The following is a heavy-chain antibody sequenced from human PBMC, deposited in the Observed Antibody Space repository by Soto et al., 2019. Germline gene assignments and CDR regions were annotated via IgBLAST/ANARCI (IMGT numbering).Heavy chain of an antibody. CDR3: ARDAYYYDSSGYSGGVY. J-gene: IGHJ4*02. Sequence: QVQLVQSGAEVKKPGSSVKVSCKASGGTFSSYAISWVRQAPGQGLEWMGGIIPIFGTANYAQKFRGRVTITADESTSTAYMELSSLRSEDTAVYYCARDAYYYDSSGYSGGVYWGQGTLVTVSS. D-gene: IGHD3-22*01. CDR2: IIPIFGTA. CDR1: GGTFSSYA. V-gene: IGHV1-69*01.